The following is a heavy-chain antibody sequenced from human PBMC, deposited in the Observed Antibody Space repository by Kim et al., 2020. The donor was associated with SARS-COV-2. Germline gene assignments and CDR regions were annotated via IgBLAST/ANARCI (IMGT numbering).Heavy chain of an antibody. CDR3: ARASASEYCSGDCFFWFDP. Sequence: SETLSLNCTVSGDSINSVDYYWSWIRQAPGRGLECLGYIYYNGGAYYNPSLTSRVTISIDTSKNQFSLKLTSVTAADTAMYYCARASASEYCSGDCFFWFDPWGQGTLVIVSS. J-gene: IGHJ5*02. D-gene: IGHD2-21*02. CDR2: IYYNGGA. V-gene: IGHV4-30-4*01. CDR1: GDSINSVDYY.